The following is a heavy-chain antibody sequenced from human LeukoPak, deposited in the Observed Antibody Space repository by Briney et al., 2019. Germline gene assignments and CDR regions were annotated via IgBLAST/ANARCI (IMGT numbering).Heavy chain of an antibody. V-gene: IGHV3-23*01. CDR1: GFTFNNYA. D-gene: IGHD3-3*01. J-gene: IGHJ3*01. CDR3: AKVDSSERSGIWTAFDV. Sequence: GGSLRLSCAASGFTFNNYAMSWVRQAPGKGLEWVSDISGSGTSTHYADSVKGRFTISRDNSKKTLNLQMNSLTAEDTAVYYCAKVDSSERSGIWTAFDVWGRGTMVTVSS. CDR2: ISGSGTST.